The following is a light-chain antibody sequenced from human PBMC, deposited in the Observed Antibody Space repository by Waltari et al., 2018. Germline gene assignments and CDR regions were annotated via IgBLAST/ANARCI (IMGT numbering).Light chain of an antibody. CDR2: KAS. CDR1: QSISSW. J-gene: IGKJ1*01. CDR3: QQYNSYWT. Sequence: DIQMTQFPSTLSAFVGDRVTITCRASQSISSWLAWYQQKPGKAPKLLIYKASSLESGVPSRFSGSGSGTEFTLTVSSLQPDDFATYYCQQYNSYWTFGQGTKVEIK. V-gene: IGKV1-5*03.